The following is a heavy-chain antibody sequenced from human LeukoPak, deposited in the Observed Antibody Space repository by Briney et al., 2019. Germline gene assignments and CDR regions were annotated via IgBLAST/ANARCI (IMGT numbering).Heavy chain of an antibody. Sequence: PGGSLRLSCPASGFTFSSDAMSWVRQAPGKGLEWVSAISGSGGSTYYADSVKGRLTISRDNSKNTLYLQMNSLRAEDTAVYYCAKDALIVGATTFDYWGQGTLVTVSS. CDR3: AKDALIVGATTFDY. D-gene: IGHD1-26*01. CDR2: ISGSGGST. CDR1: GFTFSSDA. J-gene: IGHJ4*02. V-gene: IGHV3-23*01.